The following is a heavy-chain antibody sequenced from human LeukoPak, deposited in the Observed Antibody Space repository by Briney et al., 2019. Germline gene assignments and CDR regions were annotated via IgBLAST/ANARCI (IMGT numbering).Heavy chain of an antibody. V-gene: IGHV1-2*02. CDR3: ARLGGGSSWSNFDY. Sequence: ASVKVSCKASGYAFIDYYLYWVRQAPGQGLEWMGWVNSYSGGTNYVQKFQGRVTMTRDTSISTAYMELSRLRSDDTAVYYCARLGGGSSWSNFDYWGQGTLVTVSS. J-gene: IGHJ4*02. CDR2: VNSYSGGT. CDR1: GYAFIDYY. D-gene: IGHD6-13*01.